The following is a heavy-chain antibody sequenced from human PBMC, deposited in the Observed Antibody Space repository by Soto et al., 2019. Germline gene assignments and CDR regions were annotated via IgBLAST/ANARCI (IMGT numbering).Heavy chain of an antibody. Sequence: PGGSLRLTSAPSGFTFSSYAMSWVRQAPGKGLEWVSAISGSGGSTYYADSVKGRFTISRDNSKNTLYLQMNSLRAEDTAVYYCAKDQGSGGYCFDYWGEGTLFTVSS. CDR1: GFTFSSYA. CDR3: AKDQGSGGYCFDY. D-gene: IGHD6-19*01. J-gene: IGHJ4*02. V-gene: IGHV3-23*01. CDR2: ISGSGGST.